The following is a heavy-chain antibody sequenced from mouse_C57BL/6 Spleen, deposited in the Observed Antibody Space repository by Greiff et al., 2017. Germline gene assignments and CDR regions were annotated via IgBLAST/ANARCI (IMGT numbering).Heavy chain of an antibody. Sequence: EVKLMESGEGLVKPGGSLKLSCAASGFTFSSYAMSWVRQTPEKRLEWVAYISSGGDYIYYADTVKGRFTISRDNARNTLYLQMSSLKSEDTAMYYCTRDSTTVVARYFDVWGTGTTVTVSS. CDR2: ISSGGDYI. J-gene: IGHJ1*03. D-gene: IGHD1-1*01. CDR1: GFTFSSYA. CDR3: TRDSTTVVARYFDV. V-gene: IGHV5-9-1*02.